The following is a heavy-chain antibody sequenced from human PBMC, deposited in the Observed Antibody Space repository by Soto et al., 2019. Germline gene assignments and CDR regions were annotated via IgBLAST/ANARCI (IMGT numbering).Heavy chain of an antibody. D-gene: IGHD6-6*01. Sequence: PGGSLRLSCAASGFTFSDYYMSWIRQAPGKGLEWVSYISSSSSYTNYADSVKGRFTISRDNAKNSLYLQMNSLRAEDTAVYYCARDRGDSSSSHWFDPWGQGTLVTVSS. CDR2: ISSSSSYT. V-gene: IGHV3-11*06. J-gene: IGHJ5*02. CDR1: GFTFSDYY. CDR3: ARDRGDSSSSHWFDP.